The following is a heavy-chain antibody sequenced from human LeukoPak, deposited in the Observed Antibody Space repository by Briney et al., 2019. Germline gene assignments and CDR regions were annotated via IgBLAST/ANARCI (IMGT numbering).Heavy chain of an antibody. D-gene: IGHD3-10*01. V-gene: IGHV1-2*02. Sequence: ASVKVSCKASGYTFTGYYMHWVRQAPGQGLEWMGWINPNSGGTNYAQKFQGRVTMTRDTSISTAYMELSRLRSGDTAVYYCARGRRQVVRGVTLFDPWGQGTLVTVSS. CDR2: INPNSGGT. J-gene: IGHJ5*02. CDR1: GYTFTGYY. CDR3: ARGRRQVVRGVTLFDP.